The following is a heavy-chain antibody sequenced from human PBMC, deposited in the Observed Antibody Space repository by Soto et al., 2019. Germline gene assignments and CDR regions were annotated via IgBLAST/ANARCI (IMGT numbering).Heavy chain of an antibody. D-gene: IGHD3-10*01. J-gene: IGHJ4*02. CDR1: GFTFSSYW. Sequence: EVQLVESGGGLVQSGGSLRLSCAASGFTFSSYWMHWVRQAPGKGLVWVSRIKGDGISTNYADSVKGRFTISRDNAKDTVFLPMNGLSADDTAVYYCARGATGNYYNEYWGQGTLVTVSS. CDR3: ARGATGNYYNEY. V-gene: IGHV3-74*01. CDR2: IKGDGIST.